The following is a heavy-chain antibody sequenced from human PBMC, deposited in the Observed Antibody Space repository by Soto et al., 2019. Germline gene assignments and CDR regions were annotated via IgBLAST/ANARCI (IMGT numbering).Heavy chain of an antibody. D-gene: IGHD6-19*01. CDR2: ISAYNGDT. Sequence: QVQLVQSEAEVRKPGASVKVSCKASGYSFTTHGISWVRRAPGHGLEWMGWISAYNGDTHYVQRFQGRLTMTTDTSTSTAYVELRSLTSDDTAVYYYERDPPFSGILPGTPLMVVLGQGTTVTVSS. CDR3: ERDPPFSGILPGTPLMVV. V-gene: IGHV1-18*04. J-gene: IGHJ6*02. CDR1: GYSFTTHG.